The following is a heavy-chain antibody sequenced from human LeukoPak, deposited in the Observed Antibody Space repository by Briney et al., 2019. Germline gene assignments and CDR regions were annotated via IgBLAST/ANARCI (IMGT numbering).Heavy chain of an antibody. J-gene: IGHJ6*03. V-gene: IGHV4-59*13. D-gene: IGHD1-14*01. Sequence: SETLSLTCTVSGGSIGSYYWRWIRKPPGKGLEWIGYIYYSGSTNYTPTLKSRVTISVDTSKNQFSLKRSSVTAADTAVYYCARVGTRYYYYMDVCGKGTTVTVSS. CDR1: GGSIGSYY. CDR3: ARVGTRYYYYMDV. CDR2: IYYSGST.